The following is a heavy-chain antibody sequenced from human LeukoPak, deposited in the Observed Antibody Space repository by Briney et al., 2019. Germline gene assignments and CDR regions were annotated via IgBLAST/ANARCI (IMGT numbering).Heavy chain of an antibody. J-gene: IGHJ5*02. CDR3: ARQRSCSNTNCNRWFDA. D-gene: IGHD2-2*01. V-gene: IGHV4-38-2*01. CDR1: GYSISSGYY. Sequence: SETLSLTCAVSGYSISSGYYWGWIRPPPGEGLEWIASIYHNGDTYYNSSLKRRVTISVDTSKNQFSLKMSSVTDADTALYYCARQRSCSNTNCNRWFDAWGQGTLVTVSS. CDR2: IYHNGDT.